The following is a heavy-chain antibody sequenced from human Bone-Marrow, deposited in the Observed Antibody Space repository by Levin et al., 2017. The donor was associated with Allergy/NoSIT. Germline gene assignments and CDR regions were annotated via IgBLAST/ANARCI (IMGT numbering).Heavy chain of an antibody. Sequence: QRGESLKISCAASGFTFSTYWMSWVRQAPGKGLEWVANIKQDGSEKNYVDSVKGRFTISRDDAKNSLYLEMNSLRAEDTAVYFCACCGGTGADYWGQGTLVTVSS. CDR3: ACCGGTGADY. CDR1: GFTFSTYW. D-gene: IGHD7-27*01. CDR2: IKQDGSEK. V-gene: IGHV3-7*01. J-gene: IGHJ4*02.